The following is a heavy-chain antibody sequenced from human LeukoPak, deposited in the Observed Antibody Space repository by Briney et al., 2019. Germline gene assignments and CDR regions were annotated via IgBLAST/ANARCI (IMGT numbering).Heavy chain of an antibody. Sequence: GASLRLSCAASGFTFSNYAMSWVRQAPGKGLEWVSSISGSGGSTYYADSVKGRFTISRDNSKNTLYLQMNSLRAEDTAVYYWAKGIVGAIPVDYWGQGTLVTVSS. CDR2: ISGSGGST. CDR1: GFTFSNYA. V-gene: IGHV3-23*01. J-gene: IGHJ4*02. CDR3: AKGIVGAIPVDY. D-gene: IGHD1-26*01.